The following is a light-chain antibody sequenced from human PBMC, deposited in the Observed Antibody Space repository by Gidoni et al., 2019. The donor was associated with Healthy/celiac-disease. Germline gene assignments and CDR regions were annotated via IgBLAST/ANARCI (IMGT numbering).Light chain of an antibody. CDR2: GAS. J-gene: IGKJ2*02. V-gene: IGKV3-20*01. Sequence: DIVLTQSPGTLSLSPGERATLSCRASQSVSSSYLGCYHQKPCQAPRLLIYGASSRATGIPDRFSCSGAGTDFTLTISRLEPEDFAVYYCQQYGSSPLWTFGQGTKLEIK. CDR1: QSVSSSY. CDR3: QQYGSSPLWT.